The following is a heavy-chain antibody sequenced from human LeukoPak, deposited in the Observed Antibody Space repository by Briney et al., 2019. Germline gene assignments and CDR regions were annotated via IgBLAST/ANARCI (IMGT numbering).Heavy chain of an antibody. CDR2: ISTDSGDA. CDR1: GYHFTGYH. J-gene: IGHJ5*02. Sequence: VASVKVSCKASGYHFTGYHVHWVRQAPGQGLEWMGRISTDSGDADIAQKFQGRVTMTRDTSISTAYMELSRLTSDDLAVYYCAGLGSTVKGRIDPWGQGTSVTVSS. V-gene: IGHV1-2*02. CDR3: AGLGSTVKGRIDP. D-gene: IGHD5/OR15-5a*01.